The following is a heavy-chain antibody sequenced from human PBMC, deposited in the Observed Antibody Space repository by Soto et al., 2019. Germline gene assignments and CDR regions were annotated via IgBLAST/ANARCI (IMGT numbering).Heavy chain of an antibody. CDR1: GGSFSIYY. V-gene: IGHV4-34*01. CDR2: INHRGTT. D-gene: IGHD6-19*01. CDR3: ARGGGSGWYMDV. J-gene: IGHJ6*03. Sequence: QVQLQQWGAGLLKPSETLSLTCAVYGGSFSIYYWTWVRQPPGKGLEWIGEINHRGTTNYNPSLKSRVTISVDTSKNQVFLKLNSATAADTAVYYGARGGGSGWYMDVWGKGTTVTVSS.